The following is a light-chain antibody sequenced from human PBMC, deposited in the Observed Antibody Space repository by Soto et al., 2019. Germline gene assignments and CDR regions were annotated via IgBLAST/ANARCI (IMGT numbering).Light chain of an antibody. Sequence: EIRLTQSPSTLSVSPGERATLSFRASQSVSSYLAWYQHKPGQAPRLLIYDASNRATGIPARFSGSGSGTDFTLTISSLEPEDFAVYYCQQRSNWPHPFGQGTRLEIK. V-gene: IGKV3-11*01. CDR3: QQRSNWPHP. CDR2: DAS. CDR1: QSVSSY. J-gene: IGKJ5*01.